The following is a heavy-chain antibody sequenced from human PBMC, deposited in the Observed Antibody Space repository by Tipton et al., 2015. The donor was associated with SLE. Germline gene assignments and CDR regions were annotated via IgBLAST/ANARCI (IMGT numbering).Heavy chain of an antibody. D-gene: IGHD4-17*01. CDR1: GDSFSSGSSS. Sequence: TLSLTCTVSGDSFSSGSSSWNWVRQPPGKGLEWIGSIYYSGSTYYNPSLKSRVTISVDTSKNQFSLKLSSVTVADTAVYYCAKDYNHDNADYNWGQGTLVIVSS. CDR3: AKDYNHDNADYN. V-gene: IGHV4-39*07. J-gene: IGHJ4*02. CDR2: IYYSGST.